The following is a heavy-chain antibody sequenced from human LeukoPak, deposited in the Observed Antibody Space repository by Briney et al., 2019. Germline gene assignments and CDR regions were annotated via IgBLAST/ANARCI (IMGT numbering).Heavy chain of an antibody. J-gene: IGHJ3*02. Sequence: GESLKISCKGSGYSFTNYWIGWVRQMPGKGLEWMGIIYPGDSDTRYSPSFQGPVSISADKSVSTAYLQWSSLKASDTAMYYRARSYYYDSSVPNLDAFDIWGQGTMVTVSS. CDR1: GYSFTNYW. CDR3: ARSYYYDSSVPNLDAFDI. D-gene: IGHD3-22*01. V-gene: IGHV5-51*01. CDR2: IYPGDSDT.